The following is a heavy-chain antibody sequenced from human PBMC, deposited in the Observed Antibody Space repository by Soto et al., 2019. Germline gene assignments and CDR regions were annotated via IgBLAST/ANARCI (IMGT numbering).Heavy chain of an antibody. Sequence: QVQLLQSGAEVRKPWASVRVSCKASGYTLNDYLIYWVRQAPGEGLEWMGRFNPKSEGTAFAQSFQGRVTLARDTSINAVYMEMYRLRSDDTAVYYCARGESTDCSTGVCPFNYNYPLDVWGQGSRVIVSS. CDR2: FNPKSEGT. CDR3: ARGESTDCSTGVCPFNYNYPLDV. D-gene: IGHD5-12*01. V-gene: IGHV1-2*02. CDR1: GYTLNDYL. J-gene: IGHJ6*02.